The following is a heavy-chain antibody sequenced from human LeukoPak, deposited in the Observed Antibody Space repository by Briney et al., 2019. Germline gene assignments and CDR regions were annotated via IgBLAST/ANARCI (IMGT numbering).Heavy chain of an antibody. D-gene: IGHD7-27*01. J-gene: IGHJ4*02. V-gene: IGHV3-30*03. CDR2: ISYDGINE. CDR3: ARKFLTGRLIDY. Sequence: GRSLRLSCAASGFTFSNYGMHWVRQAPGKGLEWVAVISYDGINEYYADSVKGRFAISRDTSKNTLYLQMNGLRAEDTALYYCARKFLTGRLIDYWGQGTLVTVSS. CDR1: GFTFSNYG.